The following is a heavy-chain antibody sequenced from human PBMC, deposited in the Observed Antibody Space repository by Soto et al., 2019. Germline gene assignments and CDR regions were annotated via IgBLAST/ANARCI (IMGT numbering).Heavy chain of an antibody. D-gene: IGHD3-10*01. Sequence: GGSLRLSCAASGFTFSSYGMHWVRQAPGKGLEWVAVISYDGGATDYAAPVKGRFTISRDDSKNTLYLQMNSLKTEDTAVYYCTTDFLWFGELFQNNDYWGQGTLVTVSS. J-gene: IGHJ4*02. CDR2: ISYDGGAT. CDR3: TTDFLWFGELFQNNDY. V-gene: IGHV3-15*01. CDR1: GFTFSSYG.